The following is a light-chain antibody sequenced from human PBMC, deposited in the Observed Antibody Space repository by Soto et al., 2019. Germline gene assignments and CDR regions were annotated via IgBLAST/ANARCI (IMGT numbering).Light chain of an antibody. CDR1: QSISSY. Sequence: DIQMTQSPASLSACVGDRVTITCRASQSISSYLNWYQQKPGKAPKLLIYAASSLQSGVPSRFSGSGSGTDFTLTIISLQPEDFATYYCQQSYSTPRTFGQGTKLEIK. CDR3: QQSYSTPRT. J-gene: IGKJ2*01. CDR2: AAS. V-gene: IGKV1-39*01.